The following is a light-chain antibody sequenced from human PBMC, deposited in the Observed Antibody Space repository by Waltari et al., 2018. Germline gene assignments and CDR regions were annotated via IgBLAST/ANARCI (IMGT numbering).Light chain of an antibody. Sequence: EIVLTQSPGPLSLSPGERATLPCRASQSVNTYLAWYQQKPGQAPRPLIYAASTRAAGIPDRFSGSGSGTDFSLTISRLEAEDFAVYYCQHHVRLPATFGQGTKVEIK. CDR3: QHHVRLPAT. CDR2: AAS. CDR1: QSVNTY. J-gene: IGKJ1*01. V-gene: IGKV3-20*01.